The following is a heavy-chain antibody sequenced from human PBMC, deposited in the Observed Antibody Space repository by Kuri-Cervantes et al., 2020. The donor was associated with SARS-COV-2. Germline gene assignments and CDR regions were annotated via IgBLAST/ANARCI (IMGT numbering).Heavy chain of an antibody. D-gene: IGHD3-3*01. CDR3: ARDFWSGYTGKDAEYFQH. Sequence: ASVKVSCKASGYTFTGYYMDWVRQAPGQGLEWMGWINPNSGGTNYAQKFQGRVTMTRDTSISTAYMELSRLRSDDTAVYYCARDFWSGYTGKDAEYFQHWGQGTLVTVSS. J-gene: IGHJ1*01. V-gene: IGHV1-2*02. CDR2: INPNSGGT. CDR1: GYTFTGYY.